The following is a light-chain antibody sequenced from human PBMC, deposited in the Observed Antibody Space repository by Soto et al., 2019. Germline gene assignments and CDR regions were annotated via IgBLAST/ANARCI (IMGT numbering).Light chain of an antibody. J-gene: IGKJ4*01. CDR1: QSVSSY. Sequence: EIVLTQSPATLSLSPGERATLSCRASQSVSSYLAWYQQKPGQAPRLLIYDASNRATGIPARFSGSGSGTNFTLTISSLEPGDSAVYYCQQRSYWPTFGGGTKVEIK. V-gene: IGKV3-11*01. CDR2: DAS. CDR3: QQRSYWPT.